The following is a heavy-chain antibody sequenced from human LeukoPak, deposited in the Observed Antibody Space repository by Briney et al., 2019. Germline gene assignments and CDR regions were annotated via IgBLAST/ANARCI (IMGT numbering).Heavy chain of an antibody. CDR2: ISSSSSYI. D-gene: IGHD2-8*01. Sequence: GGSLRLSCAASGFTFSSYSMNWVRQAPGKGLEWVSSISSSSSYIYYADSVKGRFTISRDNAKNSLYLQMNSLRAEDTAVYYCASLLMVYATRDFDYWGQGTLVTVSS. CDR1: GFTFSSYS. CDR3: ASLLMVYATRDFDY. V-gene: IGHV3-21*01. J-gene: IGHJ4*02.